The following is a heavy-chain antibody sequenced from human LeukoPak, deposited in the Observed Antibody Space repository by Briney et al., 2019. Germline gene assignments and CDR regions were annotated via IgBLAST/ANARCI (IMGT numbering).Heavy chain of an antibody. Sequence: ASVKVSCKASGYTFTSYAMHWVRQDHGQRHEWMGWINAGNGNTKYSQKFQGRVTITRDTSASTAYMELSSLRSEDTAVYYCALISMVRGVIIGYYWGQGTLVTVSS. CDR3: ALISMVRGVIIGYY. V-gene: IGHV1-3*01. CDR2: INAGNGNT. J-gene: IGHJ4*02. CDR1: GYTFTSYA. D-gene: IGHD3-10*01.